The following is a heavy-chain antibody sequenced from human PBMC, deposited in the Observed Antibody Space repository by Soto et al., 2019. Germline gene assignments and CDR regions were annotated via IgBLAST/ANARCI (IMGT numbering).Heavy chain of an antibody. CDR1: GGSISSSSYY. Sequence: KTSETLSLTCTVSGGSISSSSYYWGWIRQPPGKGLEWIGSIYYSGSTYYNPSLKSRVTISVDTSKNQFSLKLSSVTAADTAVYYCAVQYYDILTGLDYWGQGTLVTVSS. CDR2: IYYSGST. J-gene: IGHJ4*02. V-gene: IGHV4-39*01. CDR3: AVQYYDILTGLDY. D-gene: IGHD3-9*01.